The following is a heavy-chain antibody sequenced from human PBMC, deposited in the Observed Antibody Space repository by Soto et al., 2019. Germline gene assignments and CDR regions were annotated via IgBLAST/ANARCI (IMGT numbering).Heavy chain of an antibody. CDR3: TRESMSGWSDF. V-gene: IGHV6-1*01. CDR2: TYYRSKWYN. CDR1: EGSVSSNSAS. J-gene: IGHJ4*02. Sequence: SQTLSLTCAITEGSVSSNSASWKWIRQSPSRGFEWLGRTYYRSKWYNDYAVSVKSRITINPDTSKNQFSLQLNSVTPDDTALYYCTRESMSGWSDFWGQGTLVTVSS. D-gene: IGHD6-19*01.